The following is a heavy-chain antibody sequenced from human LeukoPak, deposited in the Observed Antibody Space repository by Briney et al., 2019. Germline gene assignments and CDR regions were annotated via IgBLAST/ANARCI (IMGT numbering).Heavy chain of an antibody. CDR2: TSGSGKST. CDR1: GFPFSSYS. D-gene: IGHD3-10*01. CDR3: AKGYYYGSGSSSFDY. J-gene: IGHJ4*02. V-gene: IGHV3-23*01. Sequence: GRSLRLSCAPAGFPFSSYSMTWVRQAPGKGLEWVSTTSGSGKSTNYADSVKGRFTISRDNSKNTLYLQMNSLRAEDTAVYYCAKGYYYGSGSSSFDYWGQGTLVTVSS.